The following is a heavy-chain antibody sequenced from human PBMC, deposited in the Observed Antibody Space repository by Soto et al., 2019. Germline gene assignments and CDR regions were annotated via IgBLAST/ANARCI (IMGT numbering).Heavy chain of an antibody. CDR3: SMCLQLWS. J-gene: IGHJ5*02. D-gene: IGHD5-18*01. V-gene: IGHV1-69*06. CDR1: GGTFSNYA. Sequence: QVQLVQPGAEVKKPGSSVKVSCKASGGTFSNYALTWVRQAPGQGLEWMGGIIPLSGTPNYARNFPGRVTITADSSTTTVYMEPSGLRSEYTALDYFSMCLQLWSWGQGTLVTVSS. CDR2: IIPLSGTP.